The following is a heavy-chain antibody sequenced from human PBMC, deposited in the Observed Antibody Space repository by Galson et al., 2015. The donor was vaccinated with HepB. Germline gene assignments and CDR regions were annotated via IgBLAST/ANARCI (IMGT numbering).Heavy chain of an antibody. CDR1: GFTFSSYA. V-gene: IGHV3-23*01. D-gene: IGHD2-15*01. CDR3: AKDSPENCSGGSCLPHY. Sequence: LRLSCAASGFTFSSYAMSWVRQAPGKGLEWVSAISGSGGSTYYADSVKGRFTISRDNSKNTLYLQMNSLRAEDTAVYYCAKDSPENCSGGSCLPHYWGQGTLVTVSS. CDR2: ISGSGGST. J-gene: IGHJ4*02.